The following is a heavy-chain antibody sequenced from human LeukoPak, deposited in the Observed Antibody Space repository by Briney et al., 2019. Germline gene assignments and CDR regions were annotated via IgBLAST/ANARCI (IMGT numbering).Heavy chain of an antibody. D-gene: IGHD3-22*01. Sequence: GGSLRLSCAASGFTFSSYSMNWVRQAPGKGLERVSYISSSSSTIYYADSVKGRFTISRDNAKNSLYLQMNSLRAEDTAVYYCAKVRELVVITTTYFDYWGQGTLVTVSS. CDR1: GFTFSSYS. J-gene: IGHJ4*02. CDR3: AKVRELVVITTTYFDY. CDR2: ISSSSSTI. V-gene: IGHV3-48*01.